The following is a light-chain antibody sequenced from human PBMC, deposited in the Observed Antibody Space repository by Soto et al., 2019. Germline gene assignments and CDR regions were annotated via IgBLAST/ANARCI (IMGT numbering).Light chain of an antibody. J-gene: IGLJ1*01. CDR1: SSDIGDYNY. V-gene: IGLV2-14*01. Sequence: QSALTQPASVSGSPGQSITISCVGSSSDIGDYNYVSWYQQHPGKVPKAIIYDVSNRPSGVSYRFSGTKSGNTASLTVSGLQAEDEADYYCCSYTRSSTLIFGTGTKLTVL. CDR2: DVS. CDR3: CSYTRSSTLI.